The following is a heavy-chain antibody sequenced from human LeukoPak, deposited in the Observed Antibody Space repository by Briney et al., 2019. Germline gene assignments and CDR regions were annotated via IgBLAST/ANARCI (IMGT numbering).Heavy chain of an antibody. CDR1: GGSISNYY. Sequence: PSETLSLTCTVSGGSISNYYWNWIRQPAGKGLEWIGRIYTSGSTYYNPSLKSRVTISVDTSKNQLSLKLSSVTAADTAVYYCARDLRYCSDGSCYRHFDYWGQGTLVTVSS. J-gene: IGHJ4*02. V-gene: IGHV4-4*07. D-gene: IGHD2-15*01. CDR3: ARDLRYCSDGSCYRHFDY. CDR2: IYTSGST.